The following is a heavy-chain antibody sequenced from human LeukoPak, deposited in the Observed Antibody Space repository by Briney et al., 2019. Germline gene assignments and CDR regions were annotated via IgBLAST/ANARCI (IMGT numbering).Heavy chain of an antibody. J-gene: IGHJ6*02. CDR1: GFTFSSYA. CDR3: ARWTRQWLEGYYYYGMDV. V-gene: IGHV4-59*01. CDR2: IYYSGST. D-gene: IGHD6-19*01. Sequence: GSLRLSCAASGFTFSSYAMSWIRQPPGKGLEWIGYIYYSGSTNYNPSLKSRVTISVDTSKNQFSLKLSSVTAADTAVYYCARWTRQWLEGYYYYGMDVWGQGTTVTVSS.